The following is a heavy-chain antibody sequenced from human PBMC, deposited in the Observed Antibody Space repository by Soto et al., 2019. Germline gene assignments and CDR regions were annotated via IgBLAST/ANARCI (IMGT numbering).Heavy chain of an antibody. V-gene: IGHV1-8*01. J-gene: IGHJ4*02. D-gene: IGHD5-12*01. CDR3: ARADPLSGYDYTFDY. CDR2: MNPNSGNT. CDR1: GYTFTSYD. Sequence: SGKVSCKASGYTFTSYDINWVRQATGQGLEWMGWMNPNSGNTGYAQKFQGRVTMTRNTSISTAYMELSSLRSEDTAVYYCARADPLSGYDYTFDYWGQGTLVTVSS.